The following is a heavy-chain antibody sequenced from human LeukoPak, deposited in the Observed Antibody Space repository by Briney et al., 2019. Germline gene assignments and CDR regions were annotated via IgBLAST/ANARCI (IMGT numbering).Heavy chain of an antibody. V-gene: IGHV3-23*01. J-gene: IGHJ4*02. CDR3: APSAYDY. CDR1: GFTFSSYA. CDR2: ISDNGGST. Sequence: GGSLRLSCAASGFTFSSYAMTWVRQAPGKGLEWVSTISDNGGSTYYADSVKGRFTNSRDNSENTLYLQMNSLRAEDTAAYYCAPSAYDYWGQGTLVTVSS.